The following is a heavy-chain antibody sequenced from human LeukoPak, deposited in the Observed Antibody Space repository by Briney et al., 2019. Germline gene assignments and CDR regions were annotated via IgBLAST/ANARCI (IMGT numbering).Heavy chain of an antibody. CDR3: ARSGGYSGYPIDS. D-gene: IGHD5-12*01. J-gene: IGHJ5*01. Sequence: DSMKGRFTISRDNAQNSLYLQMASLRAEDTAVYYCARSGGYSGYPIDSWGQGVLVTVFS. V-gene: IGHV3-7*01.